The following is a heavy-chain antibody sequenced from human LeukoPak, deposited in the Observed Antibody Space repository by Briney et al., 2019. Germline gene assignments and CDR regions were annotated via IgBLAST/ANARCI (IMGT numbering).Heavy chain of an antibody. Sequence: GGCLRLFCAVSGLTVSTKYMRWVRPAPGKVLEWVSTLYSGGNRYYADAVRGRFTISRDDSRNTLFLQMNSLGVEDTAVYYCARESGDRPRLPGRWGQGTLVTVSS. V-gene: IGHV3-53*01. CDR3: ARESGDRPRLPGR. CDR1: GLTVSTKY. D-gene: IGHD1-26*01. CDR2: LYSGGNR. J-gene: IGHJ4*02.